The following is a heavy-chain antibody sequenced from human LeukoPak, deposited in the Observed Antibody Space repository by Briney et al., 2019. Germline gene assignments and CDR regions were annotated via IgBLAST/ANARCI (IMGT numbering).Heavy chain of an antibody. CDR2: INHSGST. V-gene: IGHV4-34*01. D-gene: IGHD6-13*01. CDR3: ARVPRIAAAGTEDY. J-gene: IGHJ4*02. Sequence: SETLSLTCAVYGGSFSGYYWSWIRQRPGKGLEWIGEINHSGSTNYNPSLKSRVTISVDTSKNQFSLKLSSVTAADTAVYYCARVPRIAAAGTEDYWGQGTLVTVSS. CDR1: GGSFSGYY.